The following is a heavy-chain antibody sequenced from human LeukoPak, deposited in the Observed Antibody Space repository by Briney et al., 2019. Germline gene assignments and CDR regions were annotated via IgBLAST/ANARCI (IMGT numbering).Heavy chain of an antibody. J-gene: IGHJ4*02. V-gene: IGHV3-74*01. CDR1: GFTFSSYW. Sequence: GGSLRLSCAASGFTFSSYWMHWVRQAPGKGLVWVSRINSDGSSTSYADSVKGRFTISRDNAKNTLYLQMNSLRAEDTAVYYCARDPLDGYSSGWYYFDYWGQGTLGTVSS. CDR3: ARDPLDGYSSGWYYFDY. D-gene: IGHD6-19*01. CDR2: INSDGSST.